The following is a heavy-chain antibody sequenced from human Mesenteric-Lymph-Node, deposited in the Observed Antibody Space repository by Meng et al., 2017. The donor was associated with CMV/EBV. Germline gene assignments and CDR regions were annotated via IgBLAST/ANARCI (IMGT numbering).Heavy chain of an antibody. J-gene: IGHJ6*02. CDR3: ARGVVVPAAIYYYYGMDV. D-gene: IGHD2-2*01. Sequence: ASVQVSCKASGYTFTSYDINWVRQATGQGLEWMGWMNPNSGNTGYAQKFQGRVTMTRNTSISTAYMELISLRSADTAVYYGARGVVVPAAIYYYYGMDVWGQGTTVTVSS. CDR1: GYTFTSYD. V-gene: IGHV1-8*01. CDR2: MNPNSGNT.